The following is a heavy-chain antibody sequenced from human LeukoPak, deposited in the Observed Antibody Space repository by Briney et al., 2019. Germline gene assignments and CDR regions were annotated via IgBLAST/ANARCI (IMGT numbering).Heavy chain of an antibody. CDR3: ARDPPYTTGAAFDI. V-gene: IGHV3-23*01. CDR1: GFTFSSYA. J-gene: IGHJ3*02. Sequence: PGGSLRLSCAASGFTFSSYAMSWVRQAPGKGLEWASAISGSGGSTYYADSVKGRFTISGDNSKNTLYLQMNSLRAEDTAVYYCARDPPYTTGAAFDIWGQGTLVTVSS. D-gene: IGHD1-1*01. CDR2: ISGSGGST.